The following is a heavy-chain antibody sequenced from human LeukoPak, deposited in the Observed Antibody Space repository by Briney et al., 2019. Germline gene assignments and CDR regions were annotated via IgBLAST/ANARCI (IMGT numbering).Heavy chain of an antibody. J-gene: IGHJ4*02. CDR1: GGSINSSSYY. D-gene: IGHD6-19*01. CDR2: IYTSGST. Sequence: SETLSLTCTVSGGSINSSSYYWGWFRQPAGKGLEWIGRIYTSGSTDHNPSLKSRVSISVDTSKNQFSLKLSSVTAADTAVYYCARVAGSSLARGDFDYWGRGTLVTVSS. V-gene: IGHV4-61*02. CDR3: ARVAGSSLARGDFDY.